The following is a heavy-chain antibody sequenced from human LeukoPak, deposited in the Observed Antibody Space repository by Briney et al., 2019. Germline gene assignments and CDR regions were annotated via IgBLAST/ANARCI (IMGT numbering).Heavy chain of an antibody. J-gene: IGHJ4*02. CDR1: GYTFNNYD. V-gene: IGHV1-8*02. CDR2: NNPKSGNT. D-gene: IGHD3-10*01. CDR3: ARGRGIAEFSI. Sequence: ASVKVPCKASGYTFNNYDINWVRQATGQGLEWIGWNNPKSGNTGYAQKFQGRVTMTRVNANNTAYMELTSLTFDDTAVYYCARGRGIAEFSIWGQGTLVTVSS.